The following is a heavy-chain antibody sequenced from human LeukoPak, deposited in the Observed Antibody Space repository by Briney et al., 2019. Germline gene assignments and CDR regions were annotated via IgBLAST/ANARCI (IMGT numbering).Heavy chain of an antibody. J-gene: IGHJ6*02. D-gene: IGHD1-26*01. CDR2: ISYDGSNK. V-gene: IGHV3-30*18. CDR1: GFTFSSYG. CDR3: AKNPGGSYSGTMDA. Sequence: GRSLRLSCAASGFTFSSYGMHWVRQAPGKGLEGVAVISYDGSNKYYADSVKGRFTISRDNSKNTLYLQMNSLRAEDTAVYYCAKNPGGSYSGTMDAWGQGTTVTVSS.